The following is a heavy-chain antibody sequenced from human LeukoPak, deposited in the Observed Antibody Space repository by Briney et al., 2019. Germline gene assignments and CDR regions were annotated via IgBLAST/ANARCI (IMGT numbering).Heavy chain of an antibody. V-gene: IGHV1-69*05. CDR3: ETYYYDSSGSPF. J-gene: IGHJ3*01. CDR1: GGTFSSYA. D-gene: IGHD3-22*01. Sequence: GASVKVSCKASGGTFSSYAISWVRQAPGQGLEWMGGIIPIFGTANYAQKFQGRVTITTDESTSTAYMELSSLRSEDTAVYYCETYYYDSSGSPFWSQGTMVTVSS. CDR2: IIPIFGTA.